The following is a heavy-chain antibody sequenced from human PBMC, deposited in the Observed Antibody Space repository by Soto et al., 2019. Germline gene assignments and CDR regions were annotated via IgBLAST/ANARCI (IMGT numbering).Heavy chain of an antibody. CDR1: GFTFSSYS. D-gene: IGHD3-3*01. CDR2: ISSSSSYI. V-gene: IGHV3-21*01. Sequence: PWGSLRLSCAASGFTFSSYSMNWVRQAPGKGLEWVSSISSSSSYIYYADSVKGRFTISRDNAKNSLYLQMNSLRAEDTAVYYCARSLTYYDFWSGSRYYYYMDVWGKGTTVTVSS. J-gene: IGHJ6*03. CDR3: ARSLTYYDFWSGSRYYYYMDV.